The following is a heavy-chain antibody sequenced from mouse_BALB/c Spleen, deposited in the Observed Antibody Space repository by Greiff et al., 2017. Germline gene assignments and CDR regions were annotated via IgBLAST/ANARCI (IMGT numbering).Heavy chain of an antibody. CDR1: GYSITSGYY. Sequence: ESGPGLVKPSQSLSLTCSVTGYSITSGYYWNWIRQFPGNKLEWMGYISYDGSNNYNPSLKNRISITRDTSKNQFFLKLNSVTTEDTATYYCAKGEYDSWFAYWGQGTLVTVSA. CDR3: AKGEYDSWFAY. D-gene: IGHD2-14*01. J-gene: IGHJ3*01. V-gene: IGHV3-6*02. CDR2: ISYDGSN.